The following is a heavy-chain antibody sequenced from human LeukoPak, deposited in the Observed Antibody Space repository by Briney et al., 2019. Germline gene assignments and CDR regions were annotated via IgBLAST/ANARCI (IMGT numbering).Heavy chain of an antibody. D-gene: IGHD6-19*01. CDR3: AGPVAGPDYYYYYGMDV. V-gene: IGHV4-39*07. J-gene: IGHJ6*02. Sequence: PSETLSLTCTVSGGSISSSSYYWGWICQPPGKGLEWIGSIYYSGGTYYNPSLKSRVTISVDKSKNQFSLKLSSVTAADTAVYYCAGPVAGPDYYYYYGMDVWGQGTTVTVSS. CDR1: GGSISSSSYY. CDR2: IYYSGGT.